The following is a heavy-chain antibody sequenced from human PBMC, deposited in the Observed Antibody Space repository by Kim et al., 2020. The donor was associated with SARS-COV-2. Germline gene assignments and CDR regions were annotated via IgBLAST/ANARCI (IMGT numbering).Heavy chain of an antibody. CDR3: ARDPNTYYYDSSGYF. J-gene: IGHJ4*02. Sequence: GGSLRLSCAASGFTFSDYYMSWIRQAPGKGLEWVSYISSSGSTIYYADSVKGRFTISRDNAKNSLYLQMNSLRAEDTAVYYCARDPNTYYYDSSGYFGGQGTLVTVSS. CDR2: ISSSGSTI. CDR1: GFTFSDYY. V-gene: IGHV3-11*04. D-gene: IGHD3-22*01.